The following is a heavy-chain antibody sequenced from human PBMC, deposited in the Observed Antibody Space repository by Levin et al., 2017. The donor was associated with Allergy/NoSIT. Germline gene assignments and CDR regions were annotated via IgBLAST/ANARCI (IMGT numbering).Heavy chain of an antibody. J-gene: IGHJ4*02. D-gene: IGHD3-22*01. CDR1: GDTFSNSV. CDR3: ARSQKKYYYDTSGYPFDS. V-gene: IGHV1-69*06. Sequence: SVKVSCKASGDTFSNSVINWVRQAPGHGLEWMGGIIPSYGTANYTQKFQGRVTFSADRSTRTAYMELSSLRSEDTAVYYCARSQKKYYYDTSGYPFDSWGQGTLVTVSS. CDR2: IIPSYGTA.